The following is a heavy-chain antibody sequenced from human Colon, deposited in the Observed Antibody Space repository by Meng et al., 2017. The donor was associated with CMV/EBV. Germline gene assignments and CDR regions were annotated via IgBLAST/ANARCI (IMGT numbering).Heavy chain of an antibody. CDR3: VRESWYFDF. Sequence: QVQLVQSGAEVKKPGSSVTVSCKASEDTFNNYAFSGVRQAPGQGLEWMGWIYPQDGGTYFAQKFQDRVTLTRDTSITTAYMELSGLTSDDTAIYYCVRESWYFDFWGGGTLVTVSS. V-gene: IGHV1-2*02. D-gene: IGHD6-13*01. CDR2: IYPQDGGT. J-gene: IGHJ4*02. CDR1: EDTFNNYA.